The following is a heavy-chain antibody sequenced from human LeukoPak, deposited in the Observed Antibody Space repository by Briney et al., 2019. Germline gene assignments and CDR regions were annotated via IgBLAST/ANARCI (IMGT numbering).Heavy chain of an antibody. J-gene: IGHJ5*02. Sequence: ASVKVSCKASGYTFTNYYMHWVRQAPGQGLEWMGIINPSGGSTSYAQKFQGRVTMTRDTSTSTVYMELSSLRSEDTAVYHCARARLVNWFDPWGQGTLVTVSS. D-gene: IGHD3-9*01. CDR1: GYTFTNYY. CDR2: INPSGGST. CDR3: ARARLVNWFDP. V-gene: IGHV1-46*01.